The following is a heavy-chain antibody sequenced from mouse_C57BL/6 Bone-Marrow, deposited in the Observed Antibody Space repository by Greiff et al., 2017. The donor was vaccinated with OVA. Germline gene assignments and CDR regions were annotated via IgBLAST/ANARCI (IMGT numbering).Heavy chain of an antibody. D-gene: IGHD1-1*01. J-gene: IGHJ4*01. CDR3: APIYYYGSRYAMDY. CDR1: GYTFTDYN. V-gene: IGHV1-22*01. CDR2: INPNNGGT. Sequence: EVQLQESGPELVKPGASVKMSCKASGYTFTDYNMHWVKQSHGKSLEWIGYINPNNGGTSYNQKFKGKATLTVNKSSSTAYMELRSLTSEDSAVYYCAPIYYYGSRYAMDYWGQGTSVTVSS.